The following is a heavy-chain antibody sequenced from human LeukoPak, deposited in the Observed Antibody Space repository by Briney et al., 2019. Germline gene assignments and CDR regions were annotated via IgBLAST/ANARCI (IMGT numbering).Heavy chain of an antibody. CDR2: INPNSGGT. D-gene: IGHD3-9*01. CDR3: ARVPPSRRYDILTGYSHFDY. J-gene: IGHJ4*02. Sequence: ASVKVSCKASGYTFTGYYMHWVRQAPGQGLEWMGWINPNSGGTNYAQKFQGRVTMTRDTSISTAYMELSRLRSDDTAVYYCARVPPSRRYDILTGYSHFDYWGQGTLVPVSS. V-gene: IGHV1-2*02. CDR1: GYTFTGYY.